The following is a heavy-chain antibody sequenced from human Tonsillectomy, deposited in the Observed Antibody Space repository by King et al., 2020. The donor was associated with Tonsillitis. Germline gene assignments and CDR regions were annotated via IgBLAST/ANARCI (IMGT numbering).Heavy chain of an antibody. D-gene: IGHD3-22*01. J-gene: IGHJ3*02. V-gene: IGHV3-9*01. CDR2: MSWNSGSM. CDR3: AKDIRPSEYDSSGYYSNAFDI. Sequence: VQLVESGGGLVQPGRSLRLSCAASGFTFDDYAMHWVRQAPGKGLEWVSGMSWNSGSMDYADSVKGRFTISRDNAKNSPYLQMNSLRAEDTALYYCAKDIRPSEYDSSGYYSNAFDIWGQGTMVTVSS. CDR1: GFTFDDYA.